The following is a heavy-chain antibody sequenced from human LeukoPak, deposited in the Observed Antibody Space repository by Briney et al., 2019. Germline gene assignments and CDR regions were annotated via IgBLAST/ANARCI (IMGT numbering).Heavy chain of an antibody. J-gene: IGHJ4*02. CDR2: ISWNSGSI. CDR1: GFTFDDYA. V-gene: IGHV3-9*01. D-gene: IGHD4-11*01. CDR3: AKDIATVKLYYFDY. Sequence: GGSLRLSCAASGFTFDDYAMHWVRQAPGKGLEWVSGISWNSGSIGYADSVKGRFTISRDNAKNSLYLQMNSLRAEDTALYYCAKDIATVKLYYFDYWGQGSLVTVSS.